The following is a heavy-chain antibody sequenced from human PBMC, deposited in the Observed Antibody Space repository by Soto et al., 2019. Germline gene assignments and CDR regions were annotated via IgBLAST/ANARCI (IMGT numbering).Heavy chain of an antibody. Sequence: GGSLRLSCAASGFTVSSNYMSWVRQAPGKGLEWVSVIYSGGSTYYADSVKGRFTISRDKSQNTLYLQMNSLRAEDTAVYYCARGDSGSYFGAFDIWGQGTMVTVSS. CDR2: IYSGGST. V-gene: IGHV3-53*01. CDR3: ARGDSGSYFGAFDI. CDR1: GFTVSSNY. J-gene: IGHJ3*02. D-gene: IGHD1-26*01.